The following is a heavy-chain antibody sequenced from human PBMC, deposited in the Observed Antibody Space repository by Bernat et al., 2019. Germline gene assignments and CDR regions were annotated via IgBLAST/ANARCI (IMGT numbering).Heavy chain of an antibody. CDR3: AREFVTIFGVNYYQYGMDV. V-gene: IGHV3-74*01. CDR2: INSDGSGT. CDR1: GFTFSSYW. D-gene: IGHD3-3*01. Sequence: EVQLVESGGGIVQPGGSLRLSCAASGFTFSSYWMHWVRQAPGKGLVWVSRINSDGSGTRYADSVKGRFTISRDNAKNTLYLQMNSLSAEDTAVYYCAREFVTIFGVNYYQYGMDVWGQGTTVTVSS. J-gene: IGHJ6*02.